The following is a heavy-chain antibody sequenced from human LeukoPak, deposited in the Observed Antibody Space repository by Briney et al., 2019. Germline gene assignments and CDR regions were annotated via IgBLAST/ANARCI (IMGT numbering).Heavy chain of an antibody. D-gene: IGHD6-13*01. V-gene: IGHV1-69*05. CDR1: GGTFSSYA. J-gene: IGHJ6*03. CDR2: IIPIFGTA. Sequence: GASVKVSCKASGGTFSSYAISWVRQAPGQGLEWMGRIIPIFGTANYAQKFQGRVTITTDESTSTAYMELSSLRSEDTAVYYCARVPSLGAAGWRRYTTRHYYYMDVWGKGTTVTVSS. CDR3: ARVPSLGAAGWRRYTTRHYYYMDV.